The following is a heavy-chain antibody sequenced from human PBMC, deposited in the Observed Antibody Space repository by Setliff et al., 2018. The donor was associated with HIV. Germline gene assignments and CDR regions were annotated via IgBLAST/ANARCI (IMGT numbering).Heavy chain of an antibody. D-gene: IGHD3-10*02. J-gene: IGHJ4*02. CDR2: ISVFIGKT. CDR3: ARDFYDVGRLFGELRPFDY. CDR1: GYTFASYG. V-gene: IGHV1-18*01. Sequence: ASVKVSCKASGYTFASYGISWVRQAPGQGLEWMGWISVFIGKTIYAQKVQDRVTMTTDKPTSTAYMELRSLRSDDTALYYCARDFYDVGRLFGELRPFDYWGQGTLVTVSS.